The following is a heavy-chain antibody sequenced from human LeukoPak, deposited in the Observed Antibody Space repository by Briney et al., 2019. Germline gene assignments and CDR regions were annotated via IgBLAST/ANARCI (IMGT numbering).Heavy chain of an antibody. V-gene: IGHV3-48*04. D-gene: IGHD5-18*01. CDR3: ARGGYSYGYFDY. CDR2: ISSSGSTI. CDR1: GFTFSSYS. Sequence: PGGSLRLSCAASGFTFSSYSMNWVRQAPGKGLEWVSYISSSGSTIYYADSVKGRFTISRDNAKNSLYLQMNSLRAEDTAVYYCARGGYSYGYFDYWGQGTLVTVSS. J-gene: IGHJ4*02.